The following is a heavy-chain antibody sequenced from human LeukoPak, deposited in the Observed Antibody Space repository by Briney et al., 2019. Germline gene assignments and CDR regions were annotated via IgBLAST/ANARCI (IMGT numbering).Heavy chain of an antibody. CDR2: ISAYNGNT. V-gene: IGHV1-18*01. D-gene: IGHD1-26*01. J-gene: IGHJ4*02. Sequence: GASVKVSCKASGYTFTSYGISWVRQAPGQGLEWMGWISAYNGNTNYAQKLQGRVTMTTDTSTSTAYMELRSLRSDDTAVYYCVRASFIVGATTGFDYWGQGTLVTVSS. CDR1: GYTFTSYG. CDR3: VRASFIVGATTGFDY.